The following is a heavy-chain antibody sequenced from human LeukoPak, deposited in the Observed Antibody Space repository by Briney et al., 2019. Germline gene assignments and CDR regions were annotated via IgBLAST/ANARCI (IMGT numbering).Heavy chain of an antibody. J-gene: IGHJ4*02. CDR2: ISGDGSTI. D-gene: IGHD1-14*01. CDR3: ARRTGQSSFDY. Sequence: GGSLRLSCAASGFTFSDYYVCWIRQSPGKGVEWVSYISGDGSTIFSADSLKGRFTISRDNAENSLFLQINSLRVEDTAIYYCARRTGQSSFDYCGQGILVTVSS. V-gene: IGHV3-11*01. CDR1: GFTFSDYY.